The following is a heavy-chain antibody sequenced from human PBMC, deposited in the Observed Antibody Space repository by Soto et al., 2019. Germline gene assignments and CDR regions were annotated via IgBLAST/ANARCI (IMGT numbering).Heavy chain of an antibody. D-gene: IGHD3-10*01. V-gene: IGHV1-3*01. CDR3: ARKGYTPRITMVRGVQNDAFDI. J-gene: IGHJ3*02. Sequence: ASVKVSCKASGYTFTSYAMHWVRQAPGQRLEWMGWINAGNGNTKYSQKFQGRVTITRDTSASTAYMELSSLRSEDTAVYYCARKGYTPRITMVRGVQNDAFDIWGQGTMVTVSS. CDR1: GYTFTSYA. CDR2: INAGNGNT.